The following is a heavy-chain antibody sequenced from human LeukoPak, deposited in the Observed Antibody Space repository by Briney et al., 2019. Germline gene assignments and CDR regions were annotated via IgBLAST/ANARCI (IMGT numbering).Heavy chain of an antibody. D-gene: IGHD2-2*01. Sequence: ASVKVSCKASGYTFTGYYMHWVRQAPGQGLEWMGWINPNSGGTNYAQKFQGGVTMTRDTSISTAYMELSRLRSDDTAVYYCARVWDIVVVPAATSFDYWGQGTLVTVSS. CDR2: INPNSGGT. J-gene: IGHJ4*02. CDR3: ARVWDIVVVPAATSFDY. CDR1: GYTFTGYY. V-gene: IGHV1-2*02.